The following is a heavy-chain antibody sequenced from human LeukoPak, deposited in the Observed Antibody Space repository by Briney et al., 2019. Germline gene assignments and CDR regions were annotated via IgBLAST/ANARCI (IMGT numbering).Heavy chain of an antibody. J-gene: IGHJ3*01. D-gene: IGHD2-15*01. Sequence: PSETLSLTCNVSGDSVITSDDYWGWIRQPPGKGLEFVGTIYYIGDTYYSSSLKSRVTVTIDTSKNEFSLKLSSVTAADTAVYYCARRGYYSGSFNVWGQGTVVTVSS. CDR2: IYYIGDT. CDR1: GDSVITSDDY. V-gene: IGHV4-39*01. CDR3: ARRGYYSGSFNV.